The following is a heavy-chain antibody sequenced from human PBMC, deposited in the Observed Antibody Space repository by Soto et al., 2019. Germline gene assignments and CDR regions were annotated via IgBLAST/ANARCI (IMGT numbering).Heavy chain of an antibody. D-gene: IGHD3-3*01. V-gene: IGHV3-11*01. CDR1: GFTFSDYY. J-gene: IGHJ4*02. CDR3: ARDRKDFWSGYYPLFDY. CDR2: ISSSGSTI. Sequence: GGSLRLSCAASGFTFSDYYMSWIRQAPGKGLEWVSYISSSGSTISYGDSVKGRFTISRDNAKNSLYLQRNSLRAEDTAVYYCARDRKDFWSGYYPLFDYWGQGILVTVSS.